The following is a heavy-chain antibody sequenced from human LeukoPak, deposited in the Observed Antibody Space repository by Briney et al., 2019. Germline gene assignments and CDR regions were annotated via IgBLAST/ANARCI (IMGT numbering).Heavy chain of an antibody. J-gene: IGHJ4*02. CDR1: GFTFSIYA. Sequence: GGSLRLSSAASGFTFSIYAMSWVRQAPGKGLEWVSAISGSGGSTYYADSVKGRFTISRDNSKNTLYLQMNSLRAEDTAVYYCAKAGQVVVAAPSNYWGQGTLVTVSS. CDR3: AKAGQVVVAAPSNY. CDR2: ISGSGGST. V-gene: IGHV3-23*01. D-gene: IGHD2-15*01.